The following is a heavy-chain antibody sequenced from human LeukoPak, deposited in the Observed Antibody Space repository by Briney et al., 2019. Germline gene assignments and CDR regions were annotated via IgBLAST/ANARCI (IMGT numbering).Heavy chain of an antibody. CDR2: IYYGGRT. CDR3: AREVTVAGTFYFYMDV. CDR1: GGSIGSHY. V-gene: IGHV4-59*11. J-gene: IGHJ6*03. Sequence: PSETLSLTCSVSGGSIGSHYWTWVRQPPGQALEFIGYIYYGGRTQYNPSLKSRVTMTMDTSKNQFSLRLNSVSAADTAVYYCAREVTVAGTFYFYMDVWGKGTTVTVSS. D-gene: IGHD6-19*01.